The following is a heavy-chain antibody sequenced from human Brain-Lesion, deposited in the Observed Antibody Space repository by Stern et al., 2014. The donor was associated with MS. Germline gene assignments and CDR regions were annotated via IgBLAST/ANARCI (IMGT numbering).Heavy chain of an antibody. D-gene: IGHD1-14*01. CDR1: GFTFDDYA. Sequence: MQLVQSGGDLVQPGRSLRLSCAAFGFTFDDYAMHWVRQAPGKGLEWVAGISWNSGTIGYADSVKGRFTTSRDNAYSSLYLQMNSLRPEDTAFYYCARDITGSSAYFAYWGQGTLVTVSS. V-gene: IGHV3-9*01. J-gene: IGHJ4*02. CDR3: ARDITGSSAYFAY. CDR2: ISWNSGTI.